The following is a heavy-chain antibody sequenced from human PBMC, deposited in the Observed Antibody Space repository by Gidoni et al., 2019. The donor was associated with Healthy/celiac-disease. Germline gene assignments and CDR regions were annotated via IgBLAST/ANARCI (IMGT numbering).Heavy chain of an antibody. CDR2: ISGSGGST. J-gene: IGHJ4*02. CDR1: GFTFSSYA. CDR3: AKLRPLMRGQQLPYYLDY. V-gene: IGHV3-23*01. Sequence: EVQLLESGGGLVQPGGSLRLSCAASGFTFSSYAMSWVRQAPGKGLEWVSAISGSGGSTYYADSVKGRFTISRDNSKNTLYLQMNSLRAEDTAVYYCAKLRPLMRGQQLPYYLDYWGQGTLVTVSS. D-gene: IGHD6-13*01.